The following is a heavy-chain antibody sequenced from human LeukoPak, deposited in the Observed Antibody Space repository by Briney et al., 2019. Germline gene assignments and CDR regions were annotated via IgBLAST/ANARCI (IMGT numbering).Heavy chain of an antibody. CDR2: ISSSGSTI. D-gene: IGHD3-10*01. V-gene: IGHV3-48*03. CDR3: AKDKNPSGSYLVYFDY. J-gene: IGHJ4*02. CDR1: GFTFSSYE. Sequence: GGSLRLSCAASGFTFSSYEMNWVRQAPGKGLEWVSYISSSGSTIYYADSVKGRFTISRDNAKNTLYLQMNSLRAEDTAVYYCAKDKNPSGSYLVYFDYWGQGTLVTVSS.